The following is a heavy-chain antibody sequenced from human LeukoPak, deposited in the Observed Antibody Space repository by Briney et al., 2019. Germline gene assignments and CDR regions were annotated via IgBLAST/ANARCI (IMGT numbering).Heavy chain of an antibody. Sequence: SETLSLTCTVSGGSISGDGYYYTWIRQHPGEGLEWIGYMYYSGNAYYNPSLESRLIMSVDTSKNQFSLRLSSVTAADTAVYYCARGRYGDSVTYYFGLDVWGQGTTVTVSS. CDR1: GGSISGDGYY. CDR3: ARGRYGDSVTYYFGLDV. D-gene: IGHD4-17*01. J-gene: IGHJ6*02. V-gene: IGHV4-31*03. CDR2: MYYSGNA.